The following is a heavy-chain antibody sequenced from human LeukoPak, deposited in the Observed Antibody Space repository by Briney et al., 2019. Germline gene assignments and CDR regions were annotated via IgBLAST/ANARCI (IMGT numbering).Heavy chain of an antibody. CDR2: ICSSSSYN. CDR3: ARGGIAVAGG. D-gene: IGHD6-19*01. Sequence: GGSLRLSCAASGFTFSSYSMNWVRQPPGKGLEWVSSICSSSSYNYYADSVKGRFTISRGNAKTSLYLQMNSLRAEDMAVYYGARGGIAVAGGWGQGTLVTPSS. J-gene: IGHJ4*02. V-gene: IGHV3-21*01. CDR1: GFTFSSYS.